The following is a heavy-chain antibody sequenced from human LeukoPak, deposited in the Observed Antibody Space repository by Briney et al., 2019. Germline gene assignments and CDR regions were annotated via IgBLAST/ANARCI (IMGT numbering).Heavy chain of an antibody. J-gene: IGHJ4*02. CDR1: GGSISSSSYY. CDR3: AVYSGYVGY. V-gene: IGHV4-39*01. CDR2: IYYSGST. D-gene: IGHD5-12*01. Sequence: PSETLSLTCTVSGGSISSSSYYWGWIRQPPGKGLEWIGSIYYSGSTYYNPSLKSRVTISVDTSKNQFSLKLSSVTAVDTAVYYCAVYSGYVGYWGQGTLVTVSS.